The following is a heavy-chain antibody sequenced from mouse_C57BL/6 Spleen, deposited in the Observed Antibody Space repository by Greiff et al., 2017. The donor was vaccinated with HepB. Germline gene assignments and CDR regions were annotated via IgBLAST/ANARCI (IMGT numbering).Heavy chain of an antibody. V-gene: IGHV1-69*01. CDR1: GYTFTSYW. CDR2: IDPSDSYT. J-gene: IGHJ1*03. Sequence: QVQLQQPGAELVMPGASVKLSCKASGYTFTSYWMRWVKQRPGQGLEWIGEIDPSDSYTNYNQKFKGKSTLTVDKSSSTAYMQLSSLTSEDSAVYYCASTTVVGHWYFDVWGTGTTVTVSS. D-gene: IGHD1-1*01. CDR3: ASTTVVGHWYFDV.